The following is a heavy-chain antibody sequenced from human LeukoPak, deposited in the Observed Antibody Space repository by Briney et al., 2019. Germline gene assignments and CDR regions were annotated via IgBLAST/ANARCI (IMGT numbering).Heavy chain of an antibody. Sequence: SQTLSLTCTVSGGSISSGDYYWSWIRQPPGKGLEWIGYIYYSGSTYYNPSLKSRVTISVDTSKNQFSLKLSSVTAADTAVYYCARGRLGYCSSTSCSRFDYWGQGTLVTVSS. CDR1: GGSISSGDYY. J-gene: IGHJ4*02. CDR3: ARGRLGYCSSTSCSRFDY. V-gene: IGHV4-30-4*01. D-gene: IGHD2-2*01. CDR2: IYYSGST.